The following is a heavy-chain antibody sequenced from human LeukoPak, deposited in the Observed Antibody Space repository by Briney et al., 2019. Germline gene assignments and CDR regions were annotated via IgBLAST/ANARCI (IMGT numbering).Heavy chain of an antibody. V-gene: IGHV3-48*01. Sequence: GGSLRLSCAASGFTFSSYSMNWVRQAPGKGLEWVSYISSSSSTIYYADSVKGRFTISRDNAKNSLYLQMNSLRAEDTAVYYCARARLWLPKAVIATPVDYWGQGTLVTVSS. D-gene: IGHD2-21*01. CDR2: ISSSSSTI. CDR3: ARARLWLPKAVIATPVDY. CDR1: GFTFSSYS. J-gene: IGHJ4*02.